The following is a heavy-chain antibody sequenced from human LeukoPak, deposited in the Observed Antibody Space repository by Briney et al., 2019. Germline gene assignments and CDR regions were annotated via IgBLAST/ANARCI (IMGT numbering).Heavy chain of an antibody. D-gene: IGHD6-13*01. Sequence: GASVKVSCKASGGTFSSYAISWVRQAPGQGLEWMGGIIPIFGTANYAQKFQGRVTITADESTSTAYMELSSLRSEDTAVYYYARGQWYSSNYDYWGQGTLVTVSS. V-gene: IGHV1-69*13. CDR3: ARGQWYSSNYDY. CDR2: IIPIFGTA. J-gene: IGHJ4*02. CDR1: GGTFSSYA.